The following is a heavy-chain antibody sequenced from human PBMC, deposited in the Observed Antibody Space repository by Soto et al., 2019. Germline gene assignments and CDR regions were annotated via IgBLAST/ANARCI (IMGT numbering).Heavy chain of an antibody. CDR1: GFTFSSYA. CDR2: ISGSGGST. CDR3: AKDLGMVGYRGSY. V-gene: IGHV3-23*01. J-gene: IGHJ4*02. D-gene: IGHD1-26*01. Sequence: EVQLLESGGGLVQPGGSLRLSCAASGFTFSSYAMSWVRQAPGKGLEWVSAISGSGGSTYYADSVKGRFTISRDNSKNTLYLQMNSPRAEDTAVYYCAKDLGMVGYRGSYCGQGTLVTVSS.